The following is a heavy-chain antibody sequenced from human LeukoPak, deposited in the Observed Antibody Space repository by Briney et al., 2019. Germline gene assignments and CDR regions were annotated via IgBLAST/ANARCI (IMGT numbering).Heavy chain of an antibody. CDR2: INHSGST. J-gene: IGHJ4*02. V-gene: IGHV4-34*01. CDR3: ARGQEHKNYFDS. Sequence: SETLSLTCAVYGESFSGYYWTWIRQPPGKGLEWIGDINHSGSTNYIPSLKSRVTVSVDTSKNQFSLKLTSVTAADTAVYYCARGQEHKNYFDSWGQGTRLTVSS. CDR1: GESFSGYY. D-gene: IGHD2-21*01.